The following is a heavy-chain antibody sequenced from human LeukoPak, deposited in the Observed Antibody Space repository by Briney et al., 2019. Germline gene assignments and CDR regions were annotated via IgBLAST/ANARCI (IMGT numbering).Heavy chain of an antibody. Sequence: PGRSLRLSCAASGFTFSSYAMRWVRQAPGKGLEWVAVISYDGSNKYYADSVKGRFTISRDNSKNTLYLQMNSLRAEDTAVYYCARPAKSYSSGWYYFDYWGQGTLVTVSS. CDR1: GFTFSSYA. V-gene: IGHV3-30-3*01. CDR3: ARPAKSYSSGWYYFDY. J-gene: IGHJ4*02. CDR2: ISYDGSNK. D-gene: IGHD6-19*01.